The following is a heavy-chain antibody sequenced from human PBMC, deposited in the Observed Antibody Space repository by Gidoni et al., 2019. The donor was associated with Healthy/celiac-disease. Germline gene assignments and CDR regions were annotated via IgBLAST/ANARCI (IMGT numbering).Heavy chain of an antibody. CDR3: ARLVGATRWYYYYGMDV. CDR2: INPSGGST. J-gene: IGHJ6*02. V-gene: IGHV1-46*01. CDR1: YG. Sequence: YGMHWVRQAPGQGLEWMGIINPSGGSTSYAQKLQGRVTMTRDTSTSTVYMELSSLRSEDTAVYYCARLVGATRWYYYYGMDVWGQGTTVTVSS. D-gene: IGHD1-26*01.